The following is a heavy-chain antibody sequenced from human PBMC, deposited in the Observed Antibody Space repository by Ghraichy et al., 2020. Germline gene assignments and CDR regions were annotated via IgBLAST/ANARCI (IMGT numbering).Heavy chain of an antibody. Sequence: LSLTCAASGLTFSSYAMYWVRQAPGKGLEWVAAISYDGSDKYFADSVKGRFTISRDNSKNTLYLQMDSLRDEDTAVYYCATNRVGATIGNFDYWGQGTLVTVSS. CDR3: ATNRVGATIGNFDY. V-gene: IGHV3-30*04. CDR1: GLTFSSYA. D-gene: IGHD1-26*01. J-gene: IGHJ4*02. CDR2: ISYDGSDK.